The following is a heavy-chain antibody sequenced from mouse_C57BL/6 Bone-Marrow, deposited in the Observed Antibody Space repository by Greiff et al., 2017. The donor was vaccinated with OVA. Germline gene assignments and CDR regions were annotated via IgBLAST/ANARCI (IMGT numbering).Heavy chain of an antibody. V-gene: IGHV5-6*01. J-gene: IGHJ4*01. CDR2: ISSGGSYT. CDR1: GFTFSSYG. CDR3: ASHDGYFLYAMDY. Sequence: VQLKESGGDLVKPGGSLKLSCAASGFTFSSYGMSWVRQTPDKRLEWVATISSGGSYTYYPDSVKGRFTISRDNAKNTLYLQMSSLKSEDTAMYYCASHDGYFLYAMDYWGQGTSVTVSS. D-gene: IGHD2-3*01.